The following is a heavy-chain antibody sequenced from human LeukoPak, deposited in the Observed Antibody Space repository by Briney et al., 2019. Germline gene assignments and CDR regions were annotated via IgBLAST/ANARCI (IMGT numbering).Heavy chain of an antibody. CDR2: IYYSGST. J-gene: IGHJ6*02. V-gene: IGHV4-39*01. CDR3: ARSTNLWFGELRGYYYGMDV. Sequence: SETLSLTCTVSGGSISSSSYYWGWIRQPPGKGLEWIGSIYYSGSTYYNPSLKSRVTISVDTSKNQFSLKLSSVTAADTAVYYCARSTNLWFGELRGYYYGMDVWGQGTTVTVSS. D-gene: IGHD3-10*01. CDR1: GGSISSSSYY.